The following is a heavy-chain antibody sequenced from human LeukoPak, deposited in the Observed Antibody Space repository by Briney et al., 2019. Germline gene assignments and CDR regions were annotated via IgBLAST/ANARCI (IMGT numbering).Heavy chain of an antibody. CDR2: IYYSGST. V-gene: IGHV4-59*01. Sequence: SETLSLTCTVSGGSISSYYWSWIRQPPGKGLEWIGYIYYSGSTNYNPSLKSRVTISVDTSKNQFSLKLSSVTAADTAVYYCASEISGYCSSTSCLPGAFDIWGQRTMVTVSS. J-gene: IGHJ3*02. CDR3: ASEISGYCSSTSCLPGAFDI. D-gene: IGHD2-2*01. CDR1: GGSISSYY.